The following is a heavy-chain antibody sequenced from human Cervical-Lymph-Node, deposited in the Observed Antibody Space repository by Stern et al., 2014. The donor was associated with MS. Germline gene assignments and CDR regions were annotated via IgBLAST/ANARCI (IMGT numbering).Heavy chain of an antibody. V-gene: IGHV3-53*01. Sequence: VQLVESGGGLIQPGGSLRLSCAASGFTVSINYMHWVRQAPGQGLEWVSLLGSGGSTKYAESVRGRITILTANSTNTAYLPMISLRVEDTAVYYCARAATGSLFDYWGQGTLVTVSS. J-gene: IGHJ4*02. CDR3: ARAATGSLFDY. D-gene: IGHD6-13*01. CDR1: GFTVSINY. CDR2: LGSGGST.